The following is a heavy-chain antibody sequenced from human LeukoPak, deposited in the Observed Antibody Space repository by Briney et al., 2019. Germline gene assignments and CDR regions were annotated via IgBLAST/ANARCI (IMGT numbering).Heavy chain of an antibody. CDR3: ARSSTTDANHYYYYYMDV. CDR2: IYYSGST. CDR1: GGSISSYY. D-gene: IGHD2-2*01. J-gene: IGHJ6*03. V-gene: IGHV4-59*08. Sequence: SETLSLTCTVSGGSISSYYWSWIRQPPGKGLEWIGYIYYSGSTNYNPSLKSRVTISVDTSKNQFSLKLSSVTAADTAVYYCARSSTTDANHYYYYYMDVWGRGTTVTVSS.